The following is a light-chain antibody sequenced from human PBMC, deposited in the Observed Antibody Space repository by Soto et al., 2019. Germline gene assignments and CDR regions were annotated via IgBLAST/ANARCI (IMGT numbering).Light chain of an antibody. CDR1: QSVISTY. CDR3: QQQGRSWIT. V-gene: IGKV3-20*01. J-gene: IGKJ5*01. Sequence: IVWTQYPGTLALSPGEIATLYCRASQSVISTYLAWYQQKPGQAPRLLIYGASSRATGIPDRFSGSGSGTDFTLTISRLEPEDFAVYYCQQQGRSWITVGQGTRPEIK. CDR2: GAS.